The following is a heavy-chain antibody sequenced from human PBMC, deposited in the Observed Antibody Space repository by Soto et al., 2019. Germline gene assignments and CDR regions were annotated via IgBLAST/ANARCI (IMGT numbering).Heavy chain of an antibody. CDR2: IYWDDDK. Sequence: SGPTLVNPTPPLTLTCTFSGFSLTSNDVGVGWIRQPPGKALEWLALIYWDDDKRYSPSLKSRLTITKDTSKNQVVLRMTNMAPVDTATYYCAHSRYSRSSFDYWGQGTLVTVSS. CDR3: AHSRYSRSSFDY. CDR1: GFSLTSNDVG. V-gene: IGHV2-5*02. J-gene: IGHJ4*02. D-gene: IGHD6-6*01.